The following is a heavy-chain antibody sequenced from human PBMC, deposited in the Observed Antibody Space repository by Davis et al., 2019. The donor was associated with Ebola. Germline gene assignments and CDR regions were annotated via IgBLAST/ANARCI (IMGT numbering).Heavy chain of an antibody. CDR2: IRSKANSYAT. V-gene: IGHV3-73*01. D-gene: IGHD6-19*01. CDR1: GYTFTSYA. CDR3: TRTAVAGDDY. Sequence: AASVKVSCKASGYTFTSYAMHWVRQASGKGLEWVGRIRSKANSYATAYAASVKGRFTISRDDSKNTAYLQMNSLKTEDTAVYYCTRTAVAGDDYWGQGTLVTVSS. J-gene: IGHJ4*02.